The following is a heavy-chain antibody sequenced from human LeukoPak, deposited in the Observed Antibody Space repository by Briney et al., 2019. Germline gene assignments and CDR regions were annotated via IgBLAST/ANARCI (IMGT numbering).Heavy chain of an antibody. CDR1: GFTVSTNY. CDR2: ISSSGSTI. D-gene: IGHD1-26*01. Sequence: GGSLRLSCAASGFTVSTNYMSWVRQAPGKGLEWVSYISSSGSTIYYADSVKGRFTISRGNAKNLLYLQMNSLRDEDTAVYYCARGVNSGNYNYWYFDLWGRGTLVTVSS. CDR3: ARGVNSGNYNYWYFDL. J-gene: IGHJ2*01. V-gene: IGHV3-48*02.